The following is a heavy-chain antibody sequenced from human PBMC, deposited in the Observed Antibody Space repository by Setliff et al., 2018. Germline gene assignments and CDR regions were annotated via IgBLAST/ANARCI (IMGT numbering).Heavy chain of an antibody. CDR2: INQRGSER. V-gene: IGHV3-7*03. Sequence: GGSLRLSCAASGFTFSNYWMNWVRQAPGKGPEWVAKINQRGSERNYVDSVKARFTISRDNAKNSLYLQMSSLRADDTAVYYCAADQNRAFEDWGQGVLVTVSS. J-gene: IGHJ4*02. CDR1: GFTFSNYW. CDR3: AADQNRAFED.